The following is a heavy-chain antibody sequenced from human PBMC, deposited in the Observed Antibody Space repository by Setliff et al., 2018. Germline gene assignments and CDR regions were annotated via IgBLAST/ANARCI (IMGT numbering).Heavy chain of an antibody. CDR2: VYYTGTT. CDR1: GGSIRNYY. V-gene: IGHV4-59*01. J-gene: IGHJ6*02. Sequence: LSLTCTVSGGSIRNYYWSWIRQPPGKGLEWIGYVYYTGTTNYDPSLKSRVTISVDPSKNQVSLKLSSATAADTAVYYCARDRTAYNYGMDVWGQGTKVTVS. CDR3: ARDRTAYNYGMDV. D-gene: IGHD5-18*01.